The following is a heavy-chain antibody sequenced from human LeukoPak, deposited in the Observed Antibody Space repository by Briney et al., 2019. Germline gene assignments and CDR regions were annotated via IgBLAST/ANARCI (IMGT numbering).Heavy chain of an antibody. Sequence: SETLSLTCTVSGGSISSGGYSWSWIRQHPGKGLEWIGYISDSGSTYYNPSLKSRLTISVDTSQNQFSLKLSSVTAADTAVYYCAREGFTSGSYRFDYWGQGTLVTVSS. CDR3: AREGFTSGSYRFDY. V-gene: IGHV4-31*03. CDR2: ISDSGST. CDR1: GGSISSGGYS. D-gene: IGHD1-26*01. J-gene: IGHJ4*02.